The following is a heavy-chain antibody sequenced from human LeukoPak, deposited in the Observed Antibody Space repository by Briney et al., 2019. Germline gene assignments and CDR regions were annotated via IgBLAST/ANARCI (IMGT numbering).Heavy chain of an antibody. J-gene: IGHJ4*02. CDR2: IYRGGST. V-gene: IGHV3-53*01. Sequence: GGSLRLSCAASGFTFDEYAMHWVRQAPGKGLEWVSVIYRGGSTYYADCVKGRFTISRDNSKNTLSLQMNSLRAVDTAVYYCARTTKEFDILTGYYFDYWGQGTLVTVSS. CDR1: GFTFDEYA. CDR3: ARTTKEFDILTGYYFDY. D-gene: IGHD3-9*01.